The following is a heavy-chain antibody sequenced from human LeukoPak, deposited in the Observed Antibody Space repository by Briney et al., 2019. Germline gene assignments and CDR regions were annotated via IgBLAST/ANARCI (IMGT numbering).Heavy chain of an antibody. J-gene: IGHJ4*02. CDR2: ISSSSSYI. Sequence: GGSLRLSCAASGFTFSGYSMNWVRQAPGKGLEWVSSISSSSSYIYYADSVKGRFTISRDNAKNSLYLQMNSLRAEDTAVYYCARDQKQLRPADYWGQGTLVTVSS. D-gene: IGHD6-6*01. CDR3: ARDQKQLRPADY. V-gene: IGHV3-21*01. CDR1: GFTFSGYS.